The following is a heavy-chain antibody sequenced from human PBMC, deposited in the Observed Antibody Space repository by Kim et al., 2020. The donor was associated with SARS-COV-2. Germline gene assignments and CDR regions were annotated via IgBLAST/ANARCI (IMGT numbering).Heavy chain of an antibody. D-gene: IGHD5-12*01. J-gene: IGHJ6*03. Sequence: GGSLRLSCAASGFAFSNYNMNWVRQAPGKALEWVSSIVSDSRYTFYADSVRGRFTISRDNADNSLYLQMSSLRAEDTTVYYCARDPYNGRCGAHYYYYMDVWGKGTTVTVSS. CDR1: GFAFSNYN. V-gene: IGHV3-21*06. CDR3: ARDPYNGRCGAHYYYYMDV. CDR2: IVSDSRYT.